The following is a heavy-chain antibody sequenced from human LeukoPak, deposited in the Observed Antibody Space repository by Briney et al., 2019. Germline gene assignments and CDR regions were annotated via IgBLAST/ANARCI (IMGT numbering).Heavy chain of an antibody. D-gene: IGHD1-26*01. CDR3: ARGLLLSGSYLVMFNAFDI. Sequence: GGSLRLSCAASGFTFSSYSMNWVRQAPGKGLEWVSSISSSSSYIYYADSVKGRFTISRDNAKNSLYLQMNSLRAEDTAVYYCARGLLLSGSYLVMFNAFDIWGQGTMVTVSS. CDR1: GFTFSSYS. V-gene: IGHV3-21*01. CDR2: ISSSSSYI. J-gene: IGHJ3*02.